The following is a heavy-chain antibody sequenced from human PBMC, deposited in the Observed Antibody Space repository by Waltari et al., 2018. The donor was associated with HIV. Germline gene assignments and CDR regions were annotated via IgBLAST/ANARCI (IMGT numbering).Heavy chain of an antibody. J-gene: IGHJ4*02. Sequence: QVQLEQSGAEVKKPGASVKVSCKASGYTFTSYYMHWVRQAPGQGLVWMGIINPEGGSTSYAQKFQGRVTMTRDTSTSTVYMELSSLRSEDTAVYYCARDGYYYDSSGYYPSGYWGQGTLVTVSS. CDR3: ARDGYYYDSSGYYPSGY. CDR2: INPEGGST. CDR1: GYTFTSYY. D-gene: IGHD3-22*01. V-gene: IGHV1-46*01.